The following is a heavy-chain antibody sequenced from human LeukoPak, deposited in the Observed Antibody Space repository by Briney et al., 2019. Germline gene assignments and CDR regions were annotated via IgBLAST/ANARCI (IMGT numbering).Heavy chain of an antibody. D-gene: IGHD5-18*01. V-gene: IGHV3-48*04. J-gene: IGHJ4*02. CDR2: ISSSSSTI. CDR1: GFSFSSYN. Sequence: GGSLRLSCAASGFSFSSYNMNWVRQAPGKGLEWVSYISSSSSTIYYADSVKGRFTISRDNAKNSLYLQMNSLRAEDTAVYYCASLLRPVDTAMVNDYWGQGTLVTVSS. CDR3: ASLLRPVDTAMVNDY.